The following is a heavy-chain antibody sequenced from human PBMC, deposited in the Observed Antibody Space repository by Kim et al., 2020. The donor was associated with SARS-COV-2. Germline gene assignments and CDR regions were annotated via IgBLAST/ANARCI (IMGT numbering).Heavy chain of an antibody. D-gene: IGHD3-16*02. J-gene: IGHJ3*02. V-gene: IGHV4-34*01. CDR2: INHSGST. CDR3: ARAGVYDYVWGSYRSVKRVAFDI. Sequence: SETLSLTCAVYGGSFSGYYWSWIRQPPGKGLEWIGEINHSGSTNYNPSLKSRVTISVDTSKNQFSLKLSSVTAADTAVYYCARAGVYDYVWGSYRSVKRVAFDIWGQGTMVTVSS. CDR1: GGSFSGYY.